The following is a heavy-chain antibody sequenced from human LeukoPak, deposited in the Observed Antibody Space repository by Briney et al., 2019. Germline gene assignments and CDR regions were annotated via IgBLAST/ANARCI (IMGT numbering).Heavy chain of an antibody. CDR2: IYYSGST. Sequence: KPSETLSLTCTVSGGSISSYYWSWIRQHPGKGLEWIGYIYYSGSTYYNPSLKSRVTISVDTSKNQFSLKLSSVTAADTAVYYCSSVAATSYYYYGMDVWGQGTTVTVSS. D-gene: IGHD2-15*01. J-gene: IGHJ6*02. CDR3: SSVAATSYYYYGMDV. V-gene: IGHV4-59*06. CDR1: GGSISSYY.